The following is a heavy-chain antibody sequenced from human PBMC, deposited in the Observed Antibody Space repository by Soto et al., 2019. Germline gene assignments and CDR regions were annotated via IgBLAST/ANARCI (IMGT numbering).Heavy chain of an antibody. CDR2: ISSSSSYI. D-gene: IGHD3-22*01. Sequence: GGSVRLSCAASGFTFSSYSMNWVLQAPVKGLEWVSSISSSSSYIYYADSVKGRFTISRDNAKNSLYLQMNSLRAEDTAVYYCARVARGSSGYVRFDPWGQGTLVTVSS. V-gene: IGHV3-21*01. CDR1: GFTFSSYS. J-gene: IGHJ5*02. CDR3: ARVARGSSGYVRFDP.